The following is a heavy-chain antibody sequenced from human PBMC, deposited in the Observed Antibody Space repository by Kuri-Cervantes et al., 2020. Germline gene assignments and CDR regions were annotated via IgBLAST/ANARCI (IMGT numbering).Heavy chain of an antibody. CDR2: FDPEDGET. CDR3: ARLGLLPTGGNSGDYYYYYGMDV. V-gene: IGHV1-24*01. J-gene: IGHJ6*02. Sequence: ASVKVSCKASGYTFTSYDINWVRQAPGKGLEWMGGFDPEDGETIYAQKFQGRVTMTEDTSTDTAYMELSSLRSEDTAVYYCARLGLLPTGGNSGDYYYYYGMDVWGQGTTVTVSS. CDR1: GYTFTSYD. D-gene: IGHD4-23*01.